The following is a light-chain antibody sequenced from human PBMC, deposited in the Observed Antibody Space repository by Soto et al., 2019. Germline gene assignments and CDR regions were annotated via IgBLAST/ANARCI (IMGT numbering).Light chain of an antibody. J-gene: IGLJ1*01. V-gene: IGLV1-51*01. Sequence: QSVLTQPPSVSAAPGQKVTISCSGSSSNIGNNYVSWYQQLPGTAPKLLIYDNNKRPSGIPDRFSGSKSGTSATLGITGLKTGDEADDYCGKWYRSLGARLDVFGTGTKLTVL. CDR2: DNN. CDR3: GKWYRSLGARLDV. CDR1: SSNIGNNY.